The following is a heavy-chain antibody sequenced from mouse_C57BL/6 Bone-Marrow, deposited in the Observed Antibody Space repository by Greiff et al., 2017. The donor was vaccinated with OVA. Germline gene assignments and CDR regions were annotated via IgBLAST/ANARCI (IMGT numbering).Heavy chain of an antibody. CDR2: IYPRDGST. V-gene: IGHV1-78*01. D-gene: IGHD2-1*01. Sequence: VQGVESDAELVKPGASVKISCKVSGYTFTDHTIHWMKQRPEQGLEWIGYIYPRDGSTKYNEKFKGKATLTADKSSSTAYMQLNSLTSEDSAVYFCARPSTGDYWYFDVWGTGTTVTVSS. CDR3: ARPSTGDYWYFDV. CDR1: GYTFTDHT. J-gene: IGHJ1*03.